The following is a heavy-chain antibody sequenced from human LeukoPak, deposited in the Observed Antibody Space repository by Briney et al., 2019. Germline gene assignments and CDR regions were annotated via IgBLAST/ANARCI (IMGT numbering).Heavy chain of an antibody. J-gene: IGHJ4*02. CDR2: ISSSSSYI. Sequence: GGSLRLSCAASEFTFSSYSMNWVRQAPGKGLECVSSISSSSSYIYYADSVKGRFTISRDNAKNSLYLQMNSLRAEDTAVYYCARDWDYGDYVSMNYFDHWGQGTLVTVSS. V-gene: IGHV3-21*01. D-gene: IGHD4-17*01. CDR1: EFTFSSYS. CDR3: ARDWDYGDYVSMNYFDH.